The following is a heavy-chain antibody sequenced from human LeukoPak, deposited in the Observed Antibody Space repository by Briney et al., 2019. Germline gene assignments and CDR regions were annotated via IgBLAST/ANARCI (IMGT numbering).Heavy chain of an antibody. D-gene: IGHD5-18*01. Sequence: ASVKVSCKASGYTFSSYYIKWVRQAPGQGLEWMGIINPSGGSASYAKKFQGRATMTRDTSTSTVYMELSSLTSEDTAVYYCTRASGYSYAYRFDYWGQGTLVTVSS. CDR1: GYTFSSYY. CDR3: TRASGYSYAYRFDY. CDR2: INPSGGSA. J-gene: IGHJ4*02. V-gene: IGHV1-46*01.